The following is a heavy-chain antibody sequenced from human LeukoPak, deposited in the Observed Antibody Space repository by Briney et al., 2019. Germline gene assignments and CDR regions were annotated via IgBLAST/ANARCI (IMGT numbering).Heavy chain of an antibody. V-gene: IGHV4-59*12. CDR2: IYYSGST. J-gene: IGHJ4*02. Sequence: SETLSLTCTVSGGSISSYYWSWIRQPPGKGLEWIGYIYYSGSTNYNPSLKSRVTISVDTSKNQFSLKLSSVTAADTAVYYCARDKGHRDGTDYWGQGTLVTVPS. CDR1: GGSISSYY. D-gene: IGHD1-14*01. CDR3: ARDKGHRDGTDY.